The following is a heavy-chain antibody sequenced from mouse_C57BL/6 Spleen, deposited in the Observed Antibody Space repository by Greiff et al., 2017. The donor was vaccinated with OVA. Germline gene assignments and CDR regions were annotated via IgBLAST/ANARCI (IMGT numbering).Heavy chain of an antibody. CDR2: ISYDGSN. CDR1: GYSITSGYY. Sequence: VQLQQSGPGLVKPSQSLSLTCSVTGYSITSGYYWNWIRQFPGNKLEWMGYISYDGSNNYNPSLKNRISITRDTSKNQFFLKLNSVTTEDTATYYCARDRGYFDVWGTGTTVTVSS. J-gene: IGHJ1*03. V-gene: IGHV3-6*01. D-gene: IGHD3-1*01. CDR3: ARDRGYFDV.